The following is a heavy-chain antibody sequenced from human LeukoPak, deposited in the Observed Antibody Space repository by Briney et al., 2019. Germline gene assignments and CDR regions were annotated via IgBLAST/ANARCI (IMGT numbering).Heavy chain of an antibody. V-gene: IGHV1-8*01. CDR2: MNPNSGNT. J-gene: IGHJ6*02. CDR3: ARYDFWSGYHVPGDYYYYGMDV. D-gene: IGHD3-3*01. Sequence: ASVKVSCKASGYTFTSYDINWVRQATGQGLECMGWMNPNSGNTGYAQKFQGRVTMTRNTSISTAYMELSSLRSEETAVYYCARYDFWSGYHVPGDYYYYGMDVWGQGTTVAVSS. CDR1: GYTFTSYD.